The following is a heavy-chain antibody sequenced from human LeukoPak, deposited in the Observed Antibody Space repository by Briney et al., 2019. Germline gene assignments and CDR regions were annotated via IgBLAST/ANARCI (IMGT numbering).Heavy chain of an antibody. CDR1: GFTFSNYA. Sequence: PGGSLRRSSAASGFTFSNYAMSWVRQAPGTGLEWVSGISNSGGSTYYADSVKGRFTISRDNSKNTLYLQMNSLRAADSAVYYCAKSAGDYYYYYIMYVWGQGTTVTVSS. CDR3: AKSAGDYYYYYIMYV. J-gene: IGHJ6*02. CDR2: ISNSGGST. D-gene: IGHD4-17*01. V-gene: IGHV3-23*01.